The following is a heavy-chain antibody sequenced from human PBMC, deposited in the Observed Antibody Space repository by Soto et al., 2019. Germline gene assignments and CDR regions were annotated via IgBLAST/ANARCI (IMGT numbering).Heavy chain of an antibody. Sequence: GGSLRLSCAASGFTFSTYSMNWVRQAPGEGLEWVSYITSSSSTVYYADSVKGRFTISRDNAKNSLFLQMNSLRAEDTAIYYCARAVGPFDYWGQGTLVTVSS. J-gene: IGHJ4*02. D-gene: IGHD1-26*01. CDR2: ITSSSSTV. CDR1: GFTFSTYS. CDR3: ARAVGPFDY. V-gene: IGHV3-48*01.